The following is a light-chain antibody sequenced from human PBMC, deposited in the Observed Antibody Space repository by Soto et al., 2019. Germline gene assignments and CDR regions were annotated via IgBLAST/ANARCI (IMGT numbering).Light chain of an antibody. V-gene: IGLV2-14*01. CDR3: SSYTSSSTLV. CDR1: SSDVGGYNY. CDR2: EVI. J-gene: IGLJ1*01. Sequence: QSALTQPASVSGSPGQSITISCTGTSSDVGGYNYVSWYQQHPGKAPKLMIYEVINRPSGVSNRFSGSKSGNTASLTISELQAEDEADYYCSSYTSSSTLVFGTGTKVTVL.